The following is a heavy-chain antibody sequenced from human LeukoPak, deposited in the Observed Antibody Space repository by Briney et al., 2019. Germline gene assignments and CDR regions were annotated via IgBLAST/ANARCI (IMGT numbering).Heavy chain of an antibody. CDR1: GGSLSSGGYY. CDR2: IYYSGST. D-gene: IGHD3-10*01. CDR3: ARGAWFGATRGGVFFDY. J-gene: IGHJ4*02. Sequence: SQTLSLTCTVSGGSLSSGGYYWSWIRQHPGKGLEWIGYIYYSGSTYYNPSLKSRVTISVDTSKNQFSLKLSSVTAADTAVYYCARGAWFGATRGGVFFDYWGQGTLVTVSS. V-gene: IGHV4-31*03.